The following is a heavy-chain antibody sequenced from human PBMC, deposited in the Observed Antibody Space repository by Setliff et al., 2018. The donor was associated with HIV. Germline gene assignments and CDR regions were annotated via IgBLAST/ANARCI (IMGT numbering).Heavy chain of an antibody. CDR1: GYTFSNYG. D-gene: IGHD2-2*01. CDR2: ISPYNGNT. V-gene: IGHV1-18*01. CDR3: ARKPTGSPSDY. Sequence: ASVKVSRKASGYTFSNYGISWVRQAPGQGLEWMGWISPYNGNTNYVQKLQGRVTITTDTATSTAYMELRSLRSDDTALYYCARKPTGSPSDYWGQGTLVTV. J-gene: IGHJ4*02.